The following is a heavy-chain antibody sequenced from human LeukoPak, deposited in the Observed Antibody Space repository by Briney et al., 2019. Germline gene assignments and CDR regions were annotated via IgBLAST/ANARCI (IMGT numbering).Heavy chain of an antibody. J-gene: IGHJ1*01. Sequence: GGSLRLSCVASGFIFSSYLMSWVRQAPGEGLERVAGISGSGSDTVYADSAKGRFTISRDNSKNTLYLQMNSLRGEDTAVYYCVKAPIYCTVTNCPSDFWGQGTLVTVSS. D-gene: IGHD2-8*02. CDR1: GFIFSSYL. CDR3: VKAPIYCTVTNCPSDF. V-gene: IGHV3-23*01. CDR2: ISGSGSDT.